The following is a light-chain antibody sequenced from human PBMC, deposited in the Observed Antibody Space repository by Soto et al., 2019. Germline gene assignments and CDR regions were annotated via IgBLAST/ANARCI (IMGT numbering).Light chain of an antibody. CDR1: QSVRSD. J-gene: IGKJ1*01. V-gene: IGKV3-15*01. CDR2: GAS. Sequence: EILMTQSPATLSVSPGERAALSCRASQSVRSDLAWYQQKPGQPPRLLIYGASTRASGVPARFSGSGSGTEFTLTISSLQSEDCAVYYCQQYDDWPPTFGQGTKVEIK. CDR3: QQYDDWPPT.